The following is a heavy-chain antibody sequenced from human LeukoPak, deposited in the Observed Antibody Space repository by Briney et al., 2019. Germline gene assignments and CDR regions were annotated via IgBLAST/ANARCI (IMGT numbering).Heavy chain of an antibody. CDR3: GSNIHQRVAMTAIAY. Sequence: GASLKVSCKASGYTFSASYLHWVRQAPGQGLEWVGWIKPISGGTNIAQKFQGRVTLTRDTSIGTAYMELSGLRSDDTAVDNCGSNIHQRVAMTAIAYWGQGTLVTVSS. V-gene: IGHV1-2*02. J-gene: IGHJ4*02. D-gene: IGHD2-21*02. CDR2: IKPISGGT. CDR1: GYTFSASY.